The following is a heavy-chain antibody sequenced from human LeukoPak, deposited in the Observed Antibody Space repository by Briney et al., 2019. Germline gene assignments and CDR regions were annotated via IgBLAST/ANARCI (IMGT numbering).Heavy chain of an antibody. CDR1: GYTFTSYG. CDR2: ISAYNGNT. J-gene: IGHJ3*02. V-gene: IGHV1-18*01. D-gene: IGHD2-2*02. Sequence: ASVKVSCKASGYTFTSYGISWVRQAPGQGLEWMGWISAYNGNTNYAQKLQGRVTMTTDTSTSTAYMELRSLRSDDTAVYYCARGACSSTSCYTGGEAFDIWGQGTMVTVSS. CDR3: ARGACSSTSCYTGGEAFDI.